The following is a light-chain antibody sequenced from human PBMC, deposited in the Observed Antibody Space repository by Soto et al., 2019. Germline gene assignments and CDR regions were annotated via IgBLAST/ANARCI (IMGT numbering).Light chain of an antibody. Sequence: DIQMTQSPSTLSASIGDRVNTTCRTSQSVDSWLAWYQQKPGKAPKLLIYKASSLQTGVPSRFSGSGSGTEFTLTISILQPDDFATYYCQHYNDYSRMFGQGTKVEIK. CDR3: QHYNDYSRM. CDR2: KAS. CDR1: QSVDSW. J-gene: IGKJ1*01. V-gene: IGKV1-5*03.